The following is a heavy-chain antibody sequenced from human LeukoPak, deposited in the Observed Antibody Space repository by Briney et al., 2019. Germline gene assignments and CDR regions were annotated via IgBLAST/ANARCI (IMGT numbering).Heavy chain of an antibody. CDR3: ASPAYGHAADAFDI. D-gene: IGHD3-10*01. CDR2: IIPIFGTA. CDR1: GGTFSSYA. J-gene: IGHJ3*02. V-gene: IGHV1-69*05. Sequence: SVKVSCKASGGTFSSYAISWVRQAPGQGLEWMGGIIPIFGTANYAQKFQGRVTMTRDMSTSTVYMELSSLRSEDTAVYYCASPAYGHAADAFDIWGQGTMVTVSS.